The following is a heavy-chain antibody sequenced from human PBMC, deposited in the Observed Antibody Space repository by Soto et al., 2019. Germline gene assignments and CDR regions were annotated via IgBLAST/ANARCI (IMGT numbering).Heavy chain of an antibody. CDR3: ASSRGDYFDY. V-gene: IGHV4-39*01. CDR2: IYYSGST. Sequence: PSETLSLTCTVSGGSISSSSYYWGWIRRPPGKGLEWIGSIYYSGSTYYNPSLKSRVTISVDTSKNQFSLKLSSVAAADTAVYYCASSRGDYFDYWGQGTLVTVSS. J-gene: IGHJ4*02. CDR1: GGSISSSSYY.